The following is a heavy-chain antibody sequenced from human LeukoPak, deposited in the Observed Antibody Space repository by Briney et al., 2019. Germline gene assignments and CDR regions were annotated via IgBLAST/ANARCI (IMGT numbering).Heavy chain of an antibody. CDR3: TRKRDIVGATRGAFDI. Sequence: GGSLRLSCAASGFTFSGSAMHWVRQASGKGLEWVSRIRSKVNSYATAYAASVKGRFTISRDDSKNTAYLQMNSLQTEDTAVYYCTRKRDIVGATRGAFDIWGQGTMVTVSS. CDR1: GFTFSGSA. D-gene: IGHD1-26*01. V-gene: IGHV3-73*01. CDR2: IRSKVNSYAT. J-gene: IGHJ3*02.